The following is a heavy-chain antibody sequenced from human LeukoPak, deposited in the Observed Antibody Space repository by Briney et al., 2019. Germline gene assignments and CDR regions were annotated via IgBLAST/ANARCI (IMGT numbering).Heavy chain of an antibody. D-gene: IGHD3-10*01. Sequence: NSGGSLRLSCAASGFTFSDYYMSWIRQAPGKGLECVSYIRSSGTYTNYADSVKGRFTISRDNARNSLYLQMNSLRPEDSAVYYCARDGGSGTSSLYGMDVWGQGTTVTVSS. CDR1: GFTFSDYY. J-gene: IGHJ6*02. V-gene: IGHV3-11*05. CDR2: IRSSGTYT. CDR3: ARDGGSGTSSLYGMDV.